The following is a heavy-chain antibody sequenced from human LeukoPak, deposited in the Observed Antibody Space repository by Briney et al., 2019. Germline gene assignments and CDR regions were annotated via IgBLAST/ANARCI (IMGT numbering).Heavy chain of an antibody. Sequence: GGSLRLSCAAPGFTVSSNYMSWVRKAPGKGLGWVSVIYSGGSTYYADSVKGRFTISRDNSKNTLYLQMNSLRAEDTAVYYCARESLGFYYYMDVWGKGTTVTVSS. CDR3: ARESLGFYYYMDV. J-gene: IGHJ6*03. CDR1: GFTVSSNY. CDR2: IYSGGST. V-gene: IGHV3-66*02.